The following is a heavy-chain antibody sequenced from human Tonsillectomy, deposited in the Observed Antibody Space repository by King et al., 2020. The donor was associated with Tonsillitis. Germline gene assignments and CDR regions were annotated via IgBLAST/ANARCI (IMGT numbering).Heavy chain of an antibody. CDR3: AKGYNYYDSSSYVN. CDR2: ISGSGGNI. CDR1: GFTFSTYA. D-gene: IGHD3-22*01. V-gene: IGHV3-23*04. Sequence: VQLVESGGGLVQPGGSLRLSCAAPGFTFSTYAMTWVRQAPGKGLEWVSGISGSGGNIYYADSVKGRFTTSRDNSKNTLYLQMNSLRAEDTAVYYCAKGYNYYDSSSYVNWGQGTLVTVSS. J-gene: IGHJ4*02.